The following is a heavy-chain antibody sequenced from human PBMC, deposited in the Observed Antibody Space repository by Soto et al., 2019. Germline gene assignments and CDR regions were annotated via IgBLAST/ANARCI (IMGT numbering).Heavy chain of an antibody. J-gene: IGHJ5*02. V-gene: IGHV3-33*01. CDR2: IWYDGSNK. D-gene: IGHD3-3*01. Sequence: PGGSLRLSCAASGFTFSSYGMHWVRQAPGKGLEWVAVIWYDGSNKYYADSVKGRFTISRDNSKNTLYLQMNSLRAEDTAVYYCAMFVEWLSPNWFAPWGQGTMVTVS. CDR3: AMFVEWLSPNWFAP. CDR1: GFTFSSYG.